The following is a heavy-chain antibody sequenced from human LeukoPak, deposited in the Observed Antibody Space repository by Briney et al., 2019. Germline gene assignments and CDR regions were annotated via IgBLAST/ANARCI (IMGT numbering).Heavy chain of an antibody. D-gene: IGHD2-15*01. CDR1: GGSFSGYY. Sequence: PSETLSLTCAVYGGSFSGYYWSWIRQPPGKGLEWIGYIYYSGSTNYNPSLKSRVTISVDTSKNQFSLKLSSVTAADTAVYYCARDRGILPFDPWGQGTLVTVSS. CDR3: ARDRGILPFDP. V-gene: IGHV4-59*01. J-gene: IGHJ5*02. CDR2: IYYSGST.